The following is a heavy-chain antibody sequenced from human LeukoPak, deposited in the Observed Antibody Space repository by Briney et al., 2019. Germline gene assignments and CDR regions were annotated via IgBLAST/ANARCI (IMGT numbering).Heavy chain of an antibody. CDR2: ITSDGSST. CDR3: ARGSSTWSGY. V-gene: IGHV3-74*01. Sequence: GGSLRLSCAASGFTFSSYWMHWVRQAPGKGLVWVSRITSDGSSTSYADSVKGRFTMSRDNAKNTLYLQVNSLRAEDTAVYYCARGSSTWSGYWGQGTLVTVSS. D-gene: IGHD6-6*01. J-gene: IGHJ4*02. CDR1: GFTFSSYW.